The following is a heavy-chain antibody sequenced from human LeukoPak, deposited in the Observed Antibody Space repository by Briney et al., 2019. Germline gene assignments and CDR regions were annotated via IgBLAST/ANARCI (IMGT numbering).Heavy chain of an antibody. Sequence: SESLSLTCSVTGGPISSYQWSWIRQPPGKGLEWIGYIYYTGSTNYNPSLKSRVTISLDTSKNQFSLNLSSVTAADTAVYYCARRTTVAPNLFDPWGQGTLVTVSS. V-gene: IGHV4-59*08. J-gene: IGHJ5*02. CDR3: ARRTTVAPNLFDP. CDR2: IYYTGST. D-gene: IGHD4-23*01. CDR1: GGPISSYQ.